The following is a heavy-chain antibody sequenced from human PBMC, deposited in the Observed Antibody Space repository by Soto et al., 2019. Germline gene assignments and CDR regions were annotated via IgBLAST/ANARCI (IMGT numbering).Heavy chain of an antibody. D-gene: IGHD2-21*02. CDR3: AADGCGGDCPNPNYYYYGMDV. V-gene: IGHV1-58*01. Sequence: GASVKVSCKASGFPFTSSAVQWVRQARGQRLEWIGWIVVGSGNTNYAQKFQERVTITRDMSTSTAYMELSSLRSEDTAVYYCAADGCGGDCPNPNYYYYGMDVWGQGTTVTVSS. J-gene: IGHJ6*02. CDR1: GFPFTSSA. CDR2: IVVGSGNT.